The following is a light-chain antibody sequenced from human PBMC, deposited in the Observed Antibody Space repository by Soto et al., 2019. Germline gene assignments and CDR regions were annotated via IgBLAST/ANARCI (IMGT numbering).Light chain of an antibody. CDR1: ENIGAW. V-gene: IGKV1-5*03. CDR3: QQYHIYSWT. J-gene: IGKJ1*01. CDR2: KAS. Sequence: DIQMTQSPSTLSASVGARVPITCRASENIGAWLAWYQQNPGKAPKLLIYKASSLESGVPSRFSGGGSGTEFTLTISSLQPDDFATYYCQQYHIYSWTFGQGTKVDIK.